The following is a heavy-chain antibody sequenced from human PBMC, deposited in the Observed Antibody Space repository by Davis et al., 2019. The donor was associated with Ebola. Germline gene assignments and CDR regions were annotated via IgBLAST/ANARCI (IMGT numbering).Heavy chain of an antibody. CDR1: GFTFSSYW. CDR2: INSDGSST. Sequence: LSLTCAASGFTFSSYWMHWVRQAPGKGLVWVSRINSDGSSTSYADSVKGRFTISRDNAKNTLYLQMNSLRAEDTAVYYCAREGGCSGGSCYYFDYWGQGTLVTVSS. D-gene: IGHD2-15*01. J-gene: IGHJ4*02. CDR3: AREGGCSGGSCYYFDY. V-gene: IGHV3-74*01.